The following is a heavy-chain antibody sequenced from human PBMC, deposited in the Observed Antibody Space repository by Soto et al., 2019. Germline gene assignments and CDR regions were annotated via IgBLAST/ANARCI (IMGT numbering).Heavy chain of an antibody. V-gene: IGHV4-61*01. J-gene: IGHJ6*02. CDR1: GGSVSSGSYY. D-gene: IGHD2-2*02. CDR3: ASVTRTCISTSCYRYYYGMDV. Sequence: QVQLQESGPGLVKPSETLSLTCTVSGGSVSSGSYYWSWIRQPPGKGLEWIGYIYYSGSTNYNPYLKSRVTISVDTSKNQFSLKLSPVTAADTAVYYCASVTRTCISTSCYRYYYGMDVWGQGTTVTVSS. CDR2: IYYSGST.